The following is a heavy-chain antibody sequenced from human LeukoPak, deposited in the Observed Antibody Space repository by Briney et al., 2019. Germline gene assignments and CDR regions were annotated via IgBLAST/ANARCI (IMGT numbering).Heavy chain of an antibody. CDR1: GFTFSSYG. CDR3: ARGVGYSGYDSN. CDR2: ISYDGSNK. V-gene: IGHV3-30*03. D-gene: IGHD5-12*01. J-gene: IGHJ4*02. Sequence: PGRSLRLSCAASGFTFSSYGMHWVRQAPGKGLEWVAVISYDGSNKYYADSVKGRFTISRDNSKNTLCLQMNSLRAEDTAVYYCARGVGYSGYDSNWGQGTLVTVSS.